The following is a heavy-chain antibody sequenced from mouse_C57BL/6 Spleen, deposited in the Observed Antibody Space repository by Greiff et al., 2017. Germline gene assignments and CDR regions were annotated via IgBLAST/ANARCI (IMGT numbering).Heavy chain of an antibody. CDR2: ISDGGSYT. V-gene: IGHV5-4*01. CDR1: GFTFSSYA. Sequence: EVKVVESGGGLVKPGGSLKLSCAASGFTFSSYAMSWVRQTPEKRLEWVANISDGGSYTNYPDNVKGLVTITRDNAKNNVYLQMSHLTSEDTAMYDCARDRGEDDGYFDVWGTGTTVTVSS. D-gene: IGHD2-12*01. CDR3: ARDRGEDDGYFDV. J-gene: IGHJ1*03.